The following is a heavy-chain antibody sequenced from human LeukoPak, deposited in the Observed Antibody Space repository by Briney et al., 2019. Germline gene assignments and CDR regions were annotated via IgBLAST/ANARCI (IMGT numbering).Heavy chain of an antibody. D-gene: IGHD4-17*01. Sequence: GGSLRLSCAASGFPFSDHCMDWVRQAPGKGLEWVGRTRNKANSYTTEYAASVKGKFTISRDDSKNSLYLQMNSLKTEDTAVYYCASSMTTVTTYPGNNYYYYGMDVWGKGTTVTVSS. CDR3: ASSMTTVTTYPGNNYYYYGMDV. CDR2: TRNKANSYTT. V-gene: IGHV3-72*01. CDR1: GFPFSDHC. J-gene: IGHJ6*04.